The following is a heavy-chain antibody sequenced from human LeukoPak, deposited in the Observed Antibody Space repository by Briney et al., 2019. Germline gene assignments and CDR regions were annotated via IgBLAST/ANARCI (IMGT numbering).Heavy chain of an antibody. CDR3: ARVLHYYYGSGSYYEDALDY. V-gene: IGHV1-2*02. CDR2: INPNSGGT. Sequence: ASVKVSCKASGYTFTGYYMHWVRQAPGQGLEWMGWINPNSGGTNYAQKFQGRVTMTRDTSISTAYMELSRLRSDDTAVYYCARVLHYYYGSGSYYEDALDYWGQGTLVTVSS. J-gene: IGHJ4*02. CDR1: GYTFTGYY. D-gene: IGHD3-10*01.